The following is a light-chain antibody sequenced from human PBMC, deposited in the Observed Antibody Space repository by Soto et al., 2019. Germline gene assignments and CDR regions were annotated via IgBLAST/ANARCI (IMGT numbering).Light chain of an antibody. CDR3: AAWDDRMNGVI. V-gene: IGLV1-44*01. CDR1: SSNIGSNT. J-gene: IGLJ2*01. CDR2: ANN. Sequence: QSVLTQPPSASGTPGQRVTISCSGGSSNIGSNTINWYQQLPGTAPKLLIYANNQRPSGVPDRFSGSKSGTSASLAISGLQSEYESEYYWAAWDDRMNGVIFGGGTKLTVL.